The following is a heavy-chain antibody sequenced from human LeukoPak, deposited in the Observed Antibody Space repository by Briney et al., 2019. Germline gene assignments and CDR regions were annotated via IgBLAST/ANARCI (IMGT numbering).Heavy chain of an antibody. V-gene: IGHV1-69*05. Sequence: GSSVKVSCKASGGTFSSYAISWVRQAPGQGLEWMGGIIPIFGTANYAQKFQGRVTITTDESTSTAYMELSSLRSEDTAVYYCAGLGYCSSTSCFSKYFQHGGRGTLVTVSS. CDR2: IIPIFGTA. CDR1: GGTFSSYA. D-gene: IGHD2-2*01. J-gene: IGHJ1*01. CDR3: AGLGYCSSTSCFSKYFQH.